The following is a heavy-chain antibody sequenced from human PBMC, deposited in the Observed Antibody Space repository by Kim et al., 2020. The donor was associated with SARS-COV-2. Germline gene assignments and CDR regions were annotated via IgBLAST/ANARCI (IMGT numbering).Heavy chain of an antibody. CDR3: ARDHPFRDYYESSSYSQY. D-gene: IGHD3-22*01. V-gene: IGHV3-30*07. J-gene: IGHJ4*02. Sequence: VKGRFTNSKDNSKNTLYLQMNSLRAEDTSVYYCARDHPFRDYYESSSYSQYWGQGTLVTVSS.